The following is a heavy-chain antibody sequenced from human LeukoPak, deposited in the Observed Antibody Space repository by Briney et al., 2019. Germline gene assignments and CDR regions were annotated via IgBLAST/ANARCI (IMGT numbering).Heavy chain of an antibody. Sequence: AGGSLRLSCAASGFIFSSYSMNWVRQAPGKGLEWVSSISSSSSYIYYADSLKGRFTISRDNAKNSLYLQMNSLRAEDTAVYYCARGQLELRGGDYYYGMDVWGQGTTVTASS. CDR3: ARGQLELRGGDYYYGMDV. D-gene: IGHD1-7*01. CDR1: GFIFSSYS. J-gene: IGHJ6*02. V-gene: IGHV3-21*01. CDR2: ISSSSSYI.